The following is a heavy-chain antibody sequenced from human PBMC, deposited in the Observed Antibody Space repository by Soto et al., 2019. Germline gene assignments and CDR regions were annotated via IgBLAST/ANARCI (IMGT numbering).Heavy chain of an antibody. J-gene: IGHJ6*02. CDR3: ARGGGMEQQLVHYYYYYGMDV. CDR2: IYYSGST. CDR1: GGSISSYY. Sequence: PLCLTCTVSGGSISSYYWSWIRQPPGKGLEWIGYIYYSGSTNYNPSLKSRVTISVDTSKNQFSLKLSSVTAADTAVYYCARGGGMEQQLVHYYYYYGMDVWGQGTTVTGSS. V-gene: IGHV4-59*01. D-gene: IGHD6-13*01.